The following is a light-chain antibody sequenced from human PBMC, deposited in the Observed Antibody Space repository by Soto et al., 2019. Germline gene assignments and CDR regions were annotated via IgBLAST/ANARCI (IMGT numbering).Light chain of an antibody. CDR2: KAS. J-gene: IGKJ5*01. Sequence: DIQMTQSPSYLSASVGDRVTITCRASQSISNYLNWYQQKPGKAPKFLIFKASSLESGVPSRFSGSGSGTDFTLTISSLEPEDFAVYYCQQRNYWPITFGQGTRLEIK. CDR3: QQRNYWPIT. V-gene: IGKV1-39*01. CDR1: QSISNY.